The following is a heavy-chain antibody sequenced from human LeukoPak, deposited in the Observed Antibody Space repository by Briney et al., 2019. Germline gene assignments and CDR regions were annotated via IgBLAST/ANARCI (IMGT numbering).Heavy chain of an antibody. CDR1: GGSISSSSYY. Sequence: SETLSLTCTVSGGSISSSSYYWGWIRQPPGKGLEWIGSIYYSGSTYYNPSLKSRVTISVDTSKNQFSLKLSSVTAADTAVYYCARDPGPTTVTTVVYFDYWGQGTLVTVSS. V-gene: IGHV4-39*07. J-gene: IGHJ4*02. CDR3: ARDPGPTTVTTVVYFDY. D-gene: IGHD4-17*01. CDR2: IYYSGST.